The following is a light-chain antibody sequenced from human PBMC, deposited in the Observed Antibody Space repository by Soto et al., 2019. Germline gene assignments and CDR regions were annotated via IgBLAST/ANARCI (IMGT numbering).Light chain of an antibody. J-gene: IGKJ2*01. V-gene: IGKV1-5*03. CDR2: KAS. CDR1: QSISSW. Sequence: DIQMTQSPSTLSASVGDRVTITCRARQSISSWLAWYQQKPGKAPKLLIYKASSLESGVPSRFSGSGSGTEVTLTISSLQPDDFATYYCQQYNSYPYTFGQGTKLEIK. CDR3: QQYNSYPYT.